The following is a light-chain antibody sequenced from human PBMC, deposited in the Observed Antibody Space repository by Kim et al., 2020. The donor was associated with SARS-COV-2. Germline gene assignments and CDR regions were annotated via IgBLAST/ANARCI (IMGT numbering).Light chain of an antibody. J-gene: IGLJ1*01. V-gene: IGLV2-14*03. CDR2: DVS. CDR3: SSHTTSSTYV. CDR1: SIDVGYYNS. Sequence: SITVPPPGTSIDVGYYNSVSWYQHHPGNSPNLILYDVSGRASGVSNRFSGSQSGNTASLTISGLRAEDEADYYCSSHTTSSTYVFGLGTKVTVL.